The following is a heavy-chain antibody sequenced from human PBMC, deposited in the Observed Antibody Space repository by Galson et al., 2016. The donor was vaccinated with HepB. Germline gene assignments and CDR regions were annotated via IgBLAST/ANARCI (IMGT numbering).Heavy chain of an antibody. CDR2: IYHSGST. CDR3: ARANYDFWSGYPKGDIWFDP. V-gene: IGHV4-4*02. CDR1: GGSISSSNW. D-gene: IGHD3-3*01. J-gene: IGHJ5*02. Sequence: SETLSLTCAVSGGSISSSNWWSWVRQPPGKGLEWIGEIYHSGSTNYNPSLKSRVTISVDKSKNQFSLKLSSVTAADTAVYYCARANYDFWSGYPKGDIWFDPWGQGTLVTVSS.